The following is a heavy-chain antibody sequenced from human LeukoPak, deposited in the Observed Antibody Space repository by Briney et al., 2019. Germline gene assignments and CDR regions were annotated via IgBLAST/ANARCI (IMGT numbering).Heavy chain of an antibody. Sequence: GSLRLSCAASGFTFSSYSMNWVRQAPGKGLEWIGEINHSGSTNYNPSLKSRVTISVDTSKNQFSLKLSSVTAADTAVYYCARGRNWNYRIPFDYWGQGTLVTVSS. D-gene: IGHD1-7*01. J-gene: IGHJ4*02. CDR2: INHSGST. CDR3: ARGRNWNYRIPFDY. CDR1: GFTFSSYS. V-gene: IGHV4-34*01.